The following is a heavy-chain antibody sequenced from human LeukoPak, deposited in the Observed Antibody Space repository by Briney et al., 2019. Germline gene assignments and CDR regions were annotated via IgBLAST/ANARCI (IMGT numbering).Heavy chain of an antibody. CDR3: AREDVVLVDAVRYYYYGMDV. Sequence: GASVKVSCKASGYNFISYYMHWVRQAPGQGLEWMGIINPSGGSTSYAQKFQDRVTMTRDTYTSTVYMELSSLKSEDTAVYYCAREDVVLVDAVRYYYYGMDVWGQGTTVTVSS. J-gene: IGHJ6*02. D-gene: IGHD2-8*01. CDR1: GYNFISYY. CDR2: INPSGGST. V-gene: IGHV1-46*01.